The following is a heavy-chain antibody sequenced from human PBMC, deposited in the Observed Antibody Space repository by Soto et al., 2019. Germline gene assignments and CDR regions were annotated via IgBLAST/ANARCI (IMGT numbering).Heavy chain of an antibody. D-gene: IGHD5-18*01. V-gene: IGHV1-3*01. CDR1: GYTFSSYA. CDR2: INAGNGNT. J-gene: IGHJ5*02. CDR3: ARDLYNNGFVWFDP. Sequence: GASVKVSCKASGYTFSSYAMHWVRQAPGQRLEWMGWINAGNGNTKYSQKFQGRVTISRDTSASTAYMELSSLRSEDTAVYYCARDLYNNGFVWFDPWGQGTLVTVSS.